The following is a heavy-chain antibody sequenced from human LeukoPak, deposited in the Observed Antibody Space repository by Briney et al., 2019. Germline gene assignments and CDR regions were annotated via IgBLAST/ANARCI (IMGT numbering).Heavy chain of an antibody. CDR3: AKIRLALNYFDY. V-gene: IGHV3-23*01. CDR2: ISGSGGST. D-gene: IGHD2-21*01. CDR1: GFTFSSYN. Sequence: GGSLRLSCAASGFTFSSYNMNWVRQAPGKGLEWVSAISGSGGSTYYADSVKGRFTISRDNSKNTLYLQMNSLRAEDTAVYYCAKIRLALNYFDYWGQGTLVTVSS. J-gene: IGHJ4*02.